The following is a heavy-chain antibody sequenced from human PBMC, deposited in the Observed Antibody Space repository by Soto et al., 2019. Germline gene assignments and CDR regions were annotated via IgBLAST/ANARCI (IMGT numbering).Heavy chain of an antibody. Sequence: QVQLVQSGAEVKKPGSSVKVSCKASGGTFSSYTISWVRQAPGQGLEWMGRIIPILGIANYAQKFQGRVTITADKATSTGYMELGSLRSEDTAVYYCARERDIVVVPAAAHGMDVWGQGTTVTVSS. CDR2: IIPILGIA. D-gene: IGHD2-2*01. CDR3: ARERDIVVVPAAAHGMDV. J-gene: IGHJ6*02. CDR1: GGTFSSYT. V-gene: IGHV1-69*08.